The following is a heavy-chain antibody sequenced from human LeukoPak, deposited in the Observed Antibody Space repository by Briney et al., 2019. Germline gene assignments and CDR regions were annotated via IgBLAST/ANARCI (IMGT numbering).Heavy chain of an antibody. CDR3: ARVEAVDPTHANFDY. Sequence: ASVKVSCKASGYTFTSYYMHWVRQAPGQGLEWMGIINPSGGSTSYAQKFQGRVTMTRDTSTSTVYMELSSLRSEDTAVYYCARVEAVDPTHANFDYWGQGTLVTVSS. J-gene: IGHJ4*02. CDR1: GYTFTSYY. D-gene: IGHD6-19*01. CDR2: INPSGGST. V-gene: IGHV1-46*01.